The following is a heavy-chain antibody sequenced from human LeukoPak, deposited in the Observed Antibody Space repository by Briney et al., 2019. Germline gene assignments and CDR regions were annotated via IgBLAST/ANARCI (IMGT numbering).Heavy chain of an antibody. D-gene: IGHD3-22*01. Sequence: ASVKVSCKASGYTFTGYYMHWVRQAPGQGLEWMGWINPNSGGTNYAQKFQGRVTMTRDTSISTAYMELSRLRSDDTAVYYCARIPKYYYDSSGTMAFDIWGQGTMATVSS. CDR3: ARIPKYYYDSSGTMAFDI. CDR2: INPNSGGT. V-gene: IGHV1-2*02. CDR1: GYTFTGYY. J-gene: IGHJ3*02.